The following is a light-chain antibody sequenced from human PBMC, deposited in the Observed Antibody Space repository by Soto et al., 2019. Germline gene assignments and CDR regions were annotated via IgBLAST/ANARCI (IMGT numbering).Light chain of an antibody. CDR3: QQYHNWPIT. J-gene: IGKJ5*01. V-gene: IGKV3-15*01. CDR2: DAS. CDR1: QSVSSN. Sequence: EIVMTQSPATLSVSPGERAIVSGRASQSVSSNLAWHQQKPGQAPRILMYDASTRATGIPDRFSGSGSGTEFTLTISSLQSEDFAVYYCQQYHNWPITFGQGTRLEIK.